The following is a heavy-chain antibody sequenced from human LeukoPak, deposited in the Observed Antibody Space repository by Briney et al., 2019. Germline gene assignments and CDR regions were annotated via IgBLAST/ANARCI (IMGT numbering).Heavy chain of an antibody. CDR2: IYYSGST. J-gene: IGHJ6*03. CDR3: ASSGQTYYYYYMDV. V-gene: IGHV4-39*07. CDR1: GGSISSSSYY. D-gene: IGHD6-19*01. Sequence: SETLSLTCTVSGGSISSSSYYWGWIRQPPGKGLEWIGSIYYSGSTYYNPSLKSRVTISVDTSKNQFSLKLSSVTAADTAVYYCASSGQTYYYYYMDVWGKGTTVTVSS.